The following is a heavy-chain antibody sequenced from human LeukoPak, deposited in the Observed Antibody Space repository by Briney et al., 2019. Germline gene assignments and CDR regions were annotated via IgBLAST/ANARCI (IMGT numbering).Heavy chain of an antibody. J-gene: IGHJ4*02. Sequence: PGGSLRLSCAASGFTISDYSMNWVRQAPGKELEWVASVNTVSSYIDYADSMRGRFTISRDNAKNSLFLQMNSLRAEDTAVYYCARLRRNSDRSDFFYYYDHWGQGTLVTVSS. CDR3: ARLRRNSDRSDFFYYYDH. V-gene: IGHV3-21*01. D-gene: IGHD3-22*01. CDR1: GFTISDYS. CDR2: VNTVSSYI.